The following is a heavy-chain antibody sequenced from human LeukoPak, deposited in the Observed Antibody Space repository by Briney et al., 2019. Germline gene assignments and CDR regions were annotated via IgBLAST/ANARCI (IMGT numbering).Heavy chain of an antibody. D-gene: IGHD3-22*01. J-gene: IGHJ3*02. CDR1: GGSISSSSYY. Sequence: PSETLSLTCTVSGGSISSSSYYWGWIRQPPGKGLEWIGSIYYSGSTYYSPSLKSRVTISVDTSKNQFSLKLSSVTAADTAVYYCARQSSTMIVVVITSNDDAFDIWGQGTMVTVSS. V-gene: IGHV4-39*01. CDR3: ARQSSTMIVVVITSNDDAFDI. CDR2: IYYSGST.